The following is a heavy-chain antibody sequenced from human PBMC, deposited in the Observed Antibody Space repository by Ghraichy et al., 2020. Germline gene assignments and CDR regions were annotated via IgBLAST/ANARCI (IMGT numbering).Heavy chain of an antibody. CDR2: IYYSGST. Sequence: SETLSLTCTVSGGSISSYYWSWIRQPPGKGLEWIGYIYYSGSTNYNPSLKSRVTISVDTSKNQFSLKLSSVTAADTAVYYCARTHDFWSGYYFDYWGQGTLVTVSS. D-gene: IGHD3-3*01. CDR3: ARTHDFWSGYYFDY. CDR1: GGSISSYY. J-gene: IGHJ4*02. V-gene: IGHV4-59*01.